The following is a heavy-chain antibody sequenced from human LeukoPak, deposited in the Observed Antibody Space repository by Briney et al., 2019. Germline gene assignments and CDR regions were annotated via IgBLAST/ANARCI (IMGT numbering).Heavy chain of an antibody. CDR2: VGAHNGNT. CDR1: AYTFTNYG. V-gene: IGHV1-18*01. Sequence: ASVKVSCKASAYTFTNYGIAWVRQAPGQGLEWMGWVGAHNGNTNYAQKLQGRVTMTTDTSTSTAYMELRSLASDDTAVYYCAGDGYFDHWGQGTLVTVSS. CDR3: AGDGYFDH. J-gene: IGHJ4*02.